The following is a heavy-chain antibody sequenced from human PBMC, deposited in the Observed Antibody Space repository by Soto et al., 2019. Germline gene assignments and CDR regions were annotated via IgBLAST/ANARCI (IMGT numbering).Heavy chain of an antibody. V-gene: IGHV3-33*01. Sequence: QVQLVESGGGVVQPGRSLRLSCAASGFTFSSYGMHWVRQAPGKGLEWVAVIWYDGSNKYYADSVKGRFTISRDNSKNTLYLQMNSLRAEDTAVYYCARDLMLRLPPGYWGQGTLVTVSS. CDR1: GFTFSSYG. CDR2: IWYDGSNK. CDR3: ARDLMLRLPPGY. D-gene: IGHD2-8*01. J-gene: IGHJ4*02.